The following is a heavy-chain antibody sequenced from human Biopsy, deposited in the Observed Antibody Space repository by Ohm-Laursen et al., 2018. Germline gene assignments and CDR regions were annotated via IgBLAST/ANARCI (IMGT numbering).Heavy chain of an antibody. Sequence: SETLSLTCSVSGTSIITYSWSWIRQPAGKGLEWIGRIYVSGSTNYNPSLKSRVTMSLDTSESRFSQELASVTAADTAVYYCARDSPSYADYPLDSWGPGILVTVS. CDR3: ARDSPSYADYPLDS. J-gene: IGHJ4*02. CDR1: GTSIITYS. V-gene: IGHV4-4*07. CDR2: IYVSGST. D-gene: IGHD4-17*01.